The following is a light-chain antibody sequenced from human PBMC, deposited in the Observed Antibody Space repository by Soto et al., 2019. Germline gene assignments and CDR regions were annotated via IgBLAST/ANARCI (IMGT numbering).Light chain of an antibody. V-gene: IGKV3-11*01. Sequence: EIVLTQSPATLSLSPGESATLSCRASQSVSRSLAWYQQKPGQAPRLLIYDTSTRAAGIPARFSGSGSGTDFTLTISSLEPEDFAVYYCQHRSDWPITFGQGTRLDIK. J-gene: IGKJ5*01. CDR1: QSVSRS. CDR2: DTS. CDR3: QHRSDWPIT.